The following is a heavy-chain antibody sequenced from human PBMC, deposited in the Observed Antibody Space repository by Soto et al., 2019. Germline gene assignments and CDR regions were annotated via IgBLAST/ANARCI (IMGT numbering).Heavy chain of an antibody. J-gene: IGHJ6*02. CDR1: GYTFTGYY. Sequence: ASVKVSCKASGYTFTGYYMHWVRQAPGQGLEWMGWINPNSGGTNYAQKFQGWVTMTRDTSIGTAYMELSRLRSDDTAVYYCARDREVSSGWYAVRTYYYYGMDVWGQGTTVTVSS. D-gene: IGHD6-19*01. CDR3: ARDREVSSGWYAVRTYYYYGMDV. CDR2: INPNSGGT. V-gene: IGHV1-2*04.